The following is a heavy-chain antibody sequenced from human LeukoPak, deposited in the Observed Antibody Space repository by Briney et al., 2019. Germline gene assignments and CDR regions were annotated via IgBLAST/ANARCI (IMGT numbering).Heavy chain of an antibody. CDR3: ARDSAAAGKGYYYYYGMDV. Sequence: PSETLSLTCTVSGGSISSYYWSWIRQPAGKGLEWIGRIYTSGSTNYNPSLKSRVTMSVDTSKNQFSLKLGSVTAADTAVYYCARDSAAAGKGYYYYYGMDVWGQGTTVTVSS. V-gene: IGHV4-4*07. D-gene: IGHD6-13*01. CDR2: IYTSGST. J-gene: IGHJ6*02. CDR1: GGSISSYY.